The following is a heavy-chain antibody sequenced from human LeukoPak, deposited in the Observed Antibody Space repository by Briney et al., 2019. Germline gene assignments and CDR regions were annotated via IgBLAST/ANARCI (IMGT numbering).Heavy chain of an antibody. V-gene: IGHV3-7*01. D-gene: IGHD3-22*01. CDR2: IKQDGSEK. CDR1: GFTFSSYW. J-gene: IGHJ1*01. Sequence: GGSLRLSCAATGFTFSSYWMSWVRQAPGKGLEWVANIKQDGSEKYYVDSVKGRSTISRDNAKNSLYLQMNSLRAEDTAVYYCATYSSLNRREFQYWGQGTLLTVSS. CDR3: ATYSSLNRREFQY.